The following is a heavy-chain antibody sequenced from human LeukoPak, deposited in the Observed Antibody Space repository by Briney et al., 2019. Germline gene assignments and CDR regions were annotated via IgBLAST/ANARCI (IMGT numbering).Heavy chain of an antibody. CDR1: GGSISSYY. Sequence: SETLSLTCTVSGGSISSYYWSWIRQPPGKGLEWIGYIYYSGSTNYNPSLKSRVTISVDTSKNQFSLKLSSVTAADTAVYYCARVLGMVMSYFDYWGQGTLVTVSS. D-gene: IGHD5-18*01. CDR3: ARVLGMVMSYFDY. CDR2: IYYSGST. J-gene: IGHJ4*02. V-gene: IGHV4-59*01.